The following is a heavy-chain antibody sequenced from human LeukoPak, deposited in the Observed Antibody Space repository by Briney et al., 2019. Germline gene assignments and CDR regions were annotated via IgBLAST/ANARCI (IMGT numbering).Heavy chain of an antibody. D-gene: IGHD1-26*01. CDR1: GGSISSGDYY. CDR3: ARGQWELPKLDY. Sequence: PSETLSLTCTVSGGSISSGDYYWSWIRQPPGKGLEWIGYIYYSGSTYYNPSLKSRVTISVDTSKNQFSLKLSSVTAADTAVYYCARGQWELPKLDYRGQGTLVTVSS. CDR2: IYYSGST. J-gene: IGHJ4*02. V-gene: IGHV4-30-4*08.